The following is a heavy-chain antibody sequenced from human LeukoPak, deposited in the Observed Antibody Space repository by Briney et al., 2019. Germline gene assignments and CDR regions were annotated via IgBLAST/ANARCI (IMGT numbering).Heavy chain of an antibody. V-gene: IGHV3-30-3*01. CDR1: GLTFTNYA. J-gene: IGHJ5*02. CDR2: ISYDGSTK. CDR3: ARHYGP. D-gene: IGHD3-16*01. Sequence: GGSLRLSCAASGLTFTNYAMHWVRQAPGKGLEWVAVISYDGSTKYYADSVKGRFIISRDNSKNTLYLQMDSLRTEDTAVYYCARHYGPWGQGTLVTVSS.